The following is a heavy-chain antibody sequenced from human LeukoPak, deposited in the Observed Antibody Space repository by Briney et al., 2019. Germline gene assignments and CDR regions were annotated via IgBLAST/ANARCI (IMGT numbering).Heavy chain of an antibody. D-gene: IGHD5-12*01. V-gene: IGHV1-2*02. CDR2: IKSNRGGT. Sequence: GASVKVSCKASGYTFTDYYMHWVRQAPGQGREWRVWIKSNRGGTNYAQGFQGRVPMPRDTSINTVYMELSSLRSEDTAVYYCARHPGYDLPWGYGEYYFDYWGQGTLVTVSS. CDR3: ARHPGYDLPWGYGEYYFDY. CDR1: GYTFTDYY. J-gene: IGHJ4*02.